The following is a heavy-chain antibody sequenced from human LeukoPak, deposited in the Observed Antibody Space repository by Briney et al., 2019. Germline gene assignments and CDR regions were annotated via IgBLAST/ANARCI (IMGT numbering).Heavy chain of an antibody. CDR3: ATEGNIIFDY. J-gene: IGHJ4*02. CDR1: GGSSSSYY. V-gene: IGHV4-4*07. Sequence: SETLSLTCTVSGGSSSSYYCNWIRQPAGQGLEGIGRISTSGSTNYNPSLKSRVTMSVDTSKNQVSLKLSSVTAADTAVYYCATEGNIIFDYWGQGTLVTVSS. CDR2: ISTSGST. D-gene: IGHD2/OR15-2a*01.